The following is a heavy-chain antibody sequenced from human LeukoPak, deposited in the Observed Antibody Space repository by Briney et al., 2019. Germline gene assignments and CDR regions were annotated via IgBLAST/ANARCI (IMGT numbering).Heavy chain of an antibody. CDR3: ARGRITIFGVVSHYYYYYMDV. CDR1: GGSISSHY. V-gene: IGHV4-4*07. J-gene: IGHJ6*03. CDR2: IYTTENT. Sequence: SSETLSLTCTVSGGSISSHYWSWIRQPAGKGLEWIGRIYTTENTNLNPSLRSRVTISLDKSKNQFSLKLRSVTAADTAVYYCARGRITIFGVVSHYYYYYMDVWGKGTTVTVSS. D-gene: IGHD3-3*01.